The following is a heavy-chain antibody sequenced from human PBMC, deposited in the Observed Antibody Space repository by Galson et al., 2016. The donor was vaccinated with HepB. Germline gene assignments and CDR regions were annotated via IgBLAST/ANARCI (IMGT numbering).Heavy chain of an antibody. D-gene: IGHD6-13*01. CDR1: GFTLSDYW. J-gene: IGHJ6*02. Sequence: SLRLSCAASGFTLSDYWMTWVRQAPGKGLEWVANINEDGNIKLYVNSVKGRFTISRDNTRNSVYLEMKSLSGDDTAVYYCARLSRPYGLDVWGHGTTVTVSS. CDR3: ARLSRPYGLDV. CDR2: INEDGNIK. V-gene: IGHV3-7*01.